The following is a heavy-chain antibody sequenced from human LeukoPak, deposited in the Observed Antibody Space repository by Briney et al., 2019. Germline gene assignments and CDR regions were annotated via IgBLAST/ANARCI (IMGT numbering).Heavy chain of an antibody. CDR1: AFSRRDAW. V-gene: IGHV3-15*01. CDR2: IKSKTDGGTT. Sequence: PGGSLRLSCTASAFSRRDAWMIRVCQAPGKGLEWVGRIKSKTDGGTTDYAAPVKGRFTISRDDSKNTLFLQMNSIKTESTGVYSCTAHRNIVATTYDYWGQGTLVTVSS. J-gene: IGHJ4*02. D-gene: IGHD5-12*01. CDR3: TAHRNIVATTYDY.